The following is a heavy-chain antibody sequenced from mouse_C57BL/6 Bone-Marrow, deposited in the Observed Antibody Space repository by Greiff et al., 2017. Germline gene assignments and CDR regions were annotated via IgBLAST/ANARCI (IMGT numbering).Heavy chain of an antibody. D-gene: IGHD1-1*01. CDR2: INPNNGGT. V-gene: IGHV1-18*01. J-gene: IGHJ1*03. Sequence: EVQLVESGPELVKPGASVKIPCKASGYTFTDYNMDWVKQSHGKSLEWIGDINPNNGGTIYNQKFKGKATLTVDKSSSTAYMELRSLTSEDTAVYYCARGGVVADWCFDVWGTGTTVTVSA. CDR3: ARGGVVADWCFDV. CDR1: GYTFTDYN.